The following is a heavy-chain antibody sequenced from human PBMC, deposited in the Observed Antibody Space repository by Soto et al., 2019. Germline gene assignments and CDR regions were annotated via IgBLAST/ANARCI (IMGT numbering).Heavy chain of an antibody. CDR1: GFTFSSYA. CDR3: ARSNFDWLPPYYYYGMDV. V-gene: IGHV3-30-3*01. CDR2: ISYDGSNK. D-gene: IGHD3-9*01. J-gene: IGHJ6*02. Sequence: GGSLRLSCAASGFTFSSYAMHWVRQAPGKGLEWVAVISYDGSNKYYADSVKGRFTISRDNSKNTLYLQMNSLRAEDTAVYYCARSNFDWLPPYYYYGMDVWGQGTTVTVSS.